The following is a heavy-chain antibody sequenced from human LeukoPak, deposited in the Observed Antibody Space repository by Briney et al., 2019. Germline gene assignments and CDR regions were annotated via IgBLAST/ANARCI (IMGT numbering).Heavy chain of an antibody. CDR1: GFIFSTYY. V-gene: IGHV3-7*01. Sequence: GGSLRLSCAASGFIFSTYYMNWVGQAPGKGLEWVANIKRDGSEKDYVDSVKGRFTISRDNAKNSLFLQMNNLRAEDTAVYYCVRDFGYCSGGNCYTVLDYWGQGALVTVSS. CDR2: IKRDGSEK. D-gene: IGHD2-15*01. CDR3: VRDFGYCSGGNCYTVLDY. J-gene: IGHJ4*02.